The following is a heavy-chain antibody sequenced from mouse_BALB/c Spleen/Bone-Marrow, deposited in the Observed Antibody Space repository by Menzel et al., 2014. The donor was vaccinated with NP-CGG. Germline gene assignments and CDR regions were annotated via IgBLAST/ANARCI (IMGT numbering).Heavy chain of an antibody. CDR2: IHPSDSET. CDR3: AREKVYYGISWFAY. Sequence: LVESGTEEVRPGASVKLSCKASGYSFTTYWMNWVKQRPGQGLEWIGMIHPSDSETRLNQKFKDKATLTVDKSSSTAYMQLNSPTSEDSAVYYCAREKVYYGISWFAYWGQGTLVTVSA. J-gene: IGHJ3*01. CDR1: GYSFTTYW. V-gene: IGHV1-74*04. D-gene: IGHD2-1*01.